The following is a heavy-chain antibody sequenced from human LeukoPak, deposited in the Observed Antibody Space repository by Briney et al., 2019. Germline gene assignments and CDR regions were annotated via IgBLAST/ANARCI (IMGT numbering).Heavy chain of an antibody. Sequence: ASVNVSFKASGYTFTIYYMHWVRQAPGQGLEWMGIINPSGGSTSYAQKFQGRVTMTRDTSTSTVYMELSSLRSEDTAVYYCARDLLPSKWELLTYYYGMDVWGQGTTVTVSS. V-gene: IGHV1-46*01. CDR2: INPSGGST. CDR3: ARDLLPSKWELLTYYYGMDV. D-gene: IGHD1-26*01. CDR1: GYTFTIYY. J-gene: IGHJ6*02.